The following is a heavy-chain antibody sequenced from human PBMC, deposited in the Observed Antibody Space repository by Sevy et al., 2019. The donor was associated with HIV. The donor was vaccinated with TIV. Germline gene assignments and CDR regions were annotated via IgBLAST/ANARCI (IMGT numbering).Heavy chain of an antibody. V-gene: IGHV1-18*01. J-gene: IGHJ4*02. CDR1: GYTFTNYG. D-gene: IGHD3-22*01. Sequence: ASVKVSCKASGYTFTNYGITWVRQAPGQGLEWMGWISGYNGNRNYSQKLQGRVTMTTDTSTSTAYMELRSLRSDDTTAYYCARDESFSLIVVDLDYWAQGTLVTVSS. CDR2: ISGYNGNR. CDR3: ARDESFSLIVVDLDY.